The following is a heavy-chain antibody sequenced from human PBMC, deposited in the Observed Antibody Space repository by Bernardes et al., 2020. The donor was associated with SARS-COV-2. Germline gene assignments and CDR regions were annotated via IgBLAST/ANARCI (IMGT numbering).Heavy chain of an antibody. CDR1: GFTFTSFG. V-gene: IGHV3-30*02. D-gene: IGHD7-27*01. Sequence: LRLSCAASGFTFTSFGMHWVRQAPGKGLEWVAFIAYDDGHKYYEDSVKGRFTISRDNSKNTLYLQMNSLRAEDTALYYCATLNLGNFDYWGQGTLVTVSS. J-gene: IGHJ4*02. CDR2: IAYDDGHK. CDR3: ATLNLGNFDY.